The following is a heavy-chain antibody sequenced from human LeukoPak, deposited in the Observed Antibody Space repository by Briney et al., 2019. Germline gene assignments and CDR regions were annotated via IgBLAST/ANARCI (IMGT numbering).Heavy chain of an antibody. CDR2: INNSGST. CDR1: GGSFSGYY. CDR3: ARGRRGYSYGYRYYYYGMDV. Sequence: SETLSLTCAVYGGSFSGYYWSWIRQPPGKGLEWIGEINNSGSTNYNPSLKSRVTISVDTSKNQFSLKLRSVTAADTAVYYCARGRRGYSYGYRYYYYGMDVWGQGPTVTVSS. J-gene: IGHJ6*02. D-gene: IGHD5-18*01. V-gene: IGHV4-34*01.